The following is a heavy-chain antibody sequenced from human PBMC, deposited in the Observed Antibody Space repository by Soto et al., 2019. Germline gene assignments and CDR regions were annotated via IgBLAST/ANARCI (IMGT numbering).Heavy chain of an antibody. D-gene: IGHD5-18*01. CDR1: GGTFSSYA. CDR2: IIPIFGTA. Sequence: SVKVSCKASGGTFSSYAISWVRQAPGQGLEWMGGIIPIFGTANYAQKFQGRVTITADKSTSTAYMELGSLRSEDTAVYYCARGGYSYEEYYYYGMDVWGQGTTVTVSS. V-gene: IGHV1-69*06. J-gene: IGHJ6*02. CDR3: ARGGYSYEEYYYYGMDV.